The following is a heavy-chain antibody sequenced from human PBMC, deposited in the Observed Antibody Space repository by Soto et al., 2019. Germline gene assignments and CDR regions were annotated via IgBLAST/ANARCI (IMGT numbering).Heavy chain of an antibody. D-gene: IGHD1-1*01. CDR1: GGSINNYY. J-gene: IGHJ4*02. CDR2: IYYSGST. V-gene: IGHV4-59*01. Sequence: QVQLQESGPGLVKPSETLSLTCTVSGGSINNYYWSWIRQPPGKGLEWIGYIYYSGSTNYNPSLKPRVTMSAATSKNQISLKLSSVTAADTAVYYCARDSGTTGTGGMFDYWGQGSLVTVSS. CDR3: ARDSGTTGTGGMFDY.